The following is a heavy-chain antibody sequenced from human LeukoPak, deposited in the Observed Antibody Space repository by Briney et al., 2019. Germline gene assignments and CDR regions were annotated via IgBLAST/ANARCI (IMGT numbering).Heavy chain of an antibody. V-gene: IGHV3-30*02. Sequence: GGSLRLSCTASGCTFTNYGMHWVRQAPGKGPEWVAFIRDDGTNQYFTDSVKGRFDISRDNSKNPLYLKMNSLRDEDTAVYYCAKGPICSDTMCYDGVVYFQDWGQGTLVTVSS. CDR1: GCTFTNYG. CDR2: IRDDGTNQ. J-gene: IGHJ1*01. CDR3: AKGPICSDTMCYDGVVYFQD. D-gene: IGHD2-2*01.